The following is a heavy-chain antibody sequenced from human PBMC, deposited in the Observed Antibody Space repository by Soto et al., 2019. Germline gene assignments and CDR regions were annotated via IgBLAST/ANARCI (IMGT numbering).Heavy chain of an antibody. CDR2: IYSSGTT. V-gene: IGHV4-4*07. J-gene: IGHJ5*02. Sequence: SETLSLTCTVSGISIDNYYCSWIRQSAGKGLEWIGRIYSSGTTNYNPSLKSRVTMSVDMSKSQFSLNVRSVTAADTAVYYCVRDVGGSGWFAPRGQGTLVTVSS. CDR1: GISIDNYY. CDR3: VRDVGGSGWFAP.